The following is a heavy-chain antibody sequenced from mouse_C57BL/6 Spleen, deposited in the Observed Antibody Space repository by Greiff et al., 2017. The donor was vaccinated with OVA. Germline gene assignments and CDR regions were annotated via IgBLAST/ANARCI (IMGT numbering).Heavy chain of an antibody. V-gene: IGHV1-53*01. Sequence: QVQLQQPGTELVKPGASVKLSSKASGYPFTSSWMPWVKQRPGQGLEWIGNINPSNGGTNYNEKFKSKATLTVDKSSSTAYMQLRSLTSEDSAVYYCARSGDGYYWYFDVWGTGTTVTVSS. CDR3: ARSGDGYYWYFDV. CDR1: GYPFTSSW. D-gene: IGHD2-3*01. J-gene: IGHJ1*03. CDR2: INPSNGGT.